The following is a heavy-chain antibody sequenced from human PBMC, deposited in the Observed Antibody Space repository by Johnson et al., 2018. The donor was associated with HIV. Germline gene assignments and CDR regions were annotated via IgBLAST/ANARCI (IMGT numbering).Heavy chain of an antibody. V-gene: IGHV3-30-3*01. CDR2: ISYDGSNK. J-gene: IGHJ3*02. D-gene: IGHD5-12*01. CDR1: GFTFSSYA. Sequence: QVQLLESGGGVVQFGRSLRLSCAASGFTFSSYAMHWVRQAPGKGLEWVAVISYDGSNKYYADSVKGRFTISRDNPKNTLYLQMSSLTAEDTAVYYCTRERPDTSGYLGWIWGHGTIVTVSS. CDR3: TRERPDTSGYLGWI.